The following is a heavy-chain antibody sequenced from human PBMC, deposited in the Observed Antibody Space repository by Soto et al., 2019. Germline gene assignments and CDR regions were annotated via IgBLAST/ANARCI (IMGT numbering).Heavy chain of an antibody. CDR1: GGSISSTNW. Sequence: QVQLQESGPGLVKPSGTLSLTCAVSGGSISSTNWWNWVRQPPGKGLEWIGEIDHSGSTNYNPSLKSRVTMSVDKPKNQFSLKLSSVTAADTAVYYCVSDSGNGWKDYWGQGTLVTVSS. V-gene: IGHV4-4*02. CDR2: IDHSGST. CDR3: VSDSGNGWKDY. J-gene: IGHJ4*02. D-gene: IGHD6-19*01.